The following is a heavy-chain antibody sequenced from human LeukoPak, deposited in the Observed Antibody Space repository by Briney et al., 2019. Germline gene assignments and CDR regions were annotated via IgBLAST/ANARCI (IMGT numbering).Heavy chain of an antibody. J-gene: IGHJ4*02. V-gene: IGHV3-30*18. CDR3: AKPSGLWFGEFPFDY. Sequence: PGRSLRLSCAASGFTFSSYGMHWVRQAPGKGLEWVAVISYDGSNKYYADSVKGRFTISRDNSKNTLYLQMNSLRAEDTAVYYCAKPSGLWFGEFPFDYWGQGTLLTVSS. CDR2: ISYDGSNK. CDR1: GFTFSSYG. D-gene: IGHD3-10*01.